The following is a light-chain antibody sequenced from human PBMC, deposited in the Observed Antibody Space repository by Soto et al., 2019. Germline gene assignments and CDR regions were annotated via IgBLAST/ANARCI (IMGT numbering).Light chain of an antibody. V-gene: IGKV4-1*01. J-gene: IGKJ1*01. CDR1: QSVLYSSNNKNY. CDR3: QQYYSTPLT. Sequence: DIVMTQSPDSLAVSLGKRATINCKSSQSVLYSSNNKNYLAWYQQKPGQPPKLLIYWASTRESGVPDRFSGSGSGTDFTLTISSLQAEDVAVYYCQQYYSTPLTFDQGTKVDIK. CDR2: WAS.